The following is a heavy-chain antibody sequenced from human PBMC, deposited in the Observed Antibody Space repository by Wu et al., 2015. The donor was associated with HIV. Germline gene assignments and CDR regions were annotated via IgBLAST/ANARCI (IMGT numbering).Heavy chain of an antibody. CDR1: GYTFRNYG. CDR3: ARDRSDYYDSGGHDAFDI. D-gene: IGHD3-22*01. V-gene: IGHV1-18*01. CDR2: ISAYNGNT. J-gene: IGHJ3*02. Sequence: QVQLVQSGAEVKKAGASVKVSCKTSGYTFRNYGITWVRQAPGQGLEWMGWISAYNGNTNYAQRLQGRVSMTTDTSTSTAYMELRSLRSDDTAVYYCARDRSDYYDSGGHDAFDIWGQGTMVIVSS.